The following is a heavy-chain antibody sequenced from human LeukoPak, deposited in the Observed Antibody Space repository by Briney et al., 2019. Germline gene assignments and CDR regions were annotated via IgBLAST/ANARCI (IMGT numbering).Heavy chain of an antibody. CDR2: IIPIFGTA. J-gene: IGHJ4*02. CDR1: GGTFSSYA. Sequence: SVKVSCKASGGTFSSYAISWVRQAPGQGLEWMGMIIPIFGTANYAQKFQGRVTITTDESTSTAYMELSSLRSEDTAVYYCAREFRVGVVVPAAQSKDDYWGQGTLVTVSS. CDR3: AREFRVGVVVPAAQSKDDY. V-gene: IGHV1-69*05. D-gene: IGHD2-2*01.